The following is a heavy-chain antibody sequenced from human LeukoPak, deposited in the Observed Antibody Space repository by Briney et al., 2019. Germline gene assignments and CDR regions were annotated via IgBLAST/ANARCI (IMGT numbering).Heavy chain of an antibody. CDR2: INPNTGGT. CDR1: GYIFTDYY. CDR3: ARAEPTTWGAAHDGFDT. Sequence: ASVKVSCKASGYIFTDYYMHWVRQAPGQGLEWMAWINPNTGGTNFAQKFQGRVTMTRDTSISTAYLELTRLRSDDTALYYCARAEPTTWGAAHDGFDTWGQGTMVTVSS. D-gene: IGHD3-16*01. V-gene: IGHV1-2*02. J-gene: IGHJ3*02.